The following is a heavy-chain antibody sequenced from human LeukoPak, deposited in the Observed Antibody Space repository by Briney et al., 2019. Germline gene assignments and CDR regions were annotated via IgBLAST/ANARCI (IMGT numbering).Heavy chain of an antibody. V-gene: IGHV3-23*01. D-gene: IGHD2-15*01. CDR3: AKCSGGSCYDAFDI. CDR1: GFTFSSSA. CDR2: ISGSGGST. J-gene: IGHJ3*02. Sequence: PGGSLRLSCAAAGFTFSSSAMSWVRQAPGKGLELVSSISGSGGSTYYADSVKGRFTISRDNSKNTLYLQMNSLRAEDTAVYYCAKCSGGSCYDAFDIWGQGKMVTVSS.